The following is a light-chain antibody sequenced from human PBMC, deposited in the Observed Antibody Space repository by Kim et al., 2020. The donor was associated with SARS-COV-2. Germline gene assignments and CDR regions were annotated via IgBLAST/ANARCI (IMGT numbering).Light chain of an antibody. CDR1: TSKLRSNV. CDR3: AAWDDSLNGPV. Sequence: GKGVTCSFSGTTSKLRSNVVYWYQQFPGSAPNLLIFDTNQRPSGVPDRFSGSKSGTSAYLAISGLRSEDEADYYCAAWDDSLNGPVFGGGTQLTVL. V-gene: IGLV1-47*01. CDR2: DTN. J-gene: IGLJ2*01.